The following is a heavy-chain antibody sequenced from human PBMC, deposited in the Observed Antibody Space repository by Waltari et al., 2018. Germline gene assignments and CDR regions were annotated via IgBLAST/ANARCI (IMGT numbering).Heavy chain of an antibody. CDR3: ARGSMAIFDY. J-gene: IGHJ4*02. CDR1: GGSFSGYY. V-gene: IGHV4-59*10. CDR2: IYTSGST. Sequence: QVQLQQWGAGLLKPSETLSLTCAVYGGSFSGYYWSWIRQPPGKGLEWIGRIYTSGSTNYNPSLKSRVTISVDTSKNQFSLKLSSVTAADTAVYYCARGSMAIFDYWGQGTLVTVSS. D-gene: IGHD3-10*01.